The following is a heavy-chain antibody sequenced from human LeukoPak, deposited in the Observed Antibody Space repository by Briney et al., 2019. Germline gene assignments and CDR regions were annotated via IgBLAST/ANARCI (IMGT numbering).Heavy chain of an antibody. V-gene: IGHV4-38-2*02. J-gene: IGHJ4*02. CDR2: IYHSGST. Sequence: SETLSLTCTVSGTFIRSGNYWGWIRQAPGKALEWIGTIYHSGSTSYNPSLKSRVTLSVDTSKNQLSLRINSVTAADTAVYYCVRVSRSFFREFDYWGQGALVTVSS. CDR1: GTFIRSGNY. D-gene: IGHD1-26*01. CDR3: VRVSRSFFREFDY.